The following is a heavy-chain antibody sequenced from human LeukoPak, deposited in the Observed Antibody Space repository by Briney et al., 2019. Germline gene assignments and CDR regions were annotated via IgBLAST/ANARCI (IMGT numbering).Heavy chain of an antibody. D-gene: IGHD3-10*01. CDR2: IYWDDDT. V-gene: IGHV2-5*02. J-gene: IGHJ4*02. Sequence: SGPTLVKPTQTLTLTCTFSGLSLRTSAVGVGWIRQPPGKALEWLALIYWDDDTRYSPSLNSRLTITRDTSKNQVVLTMTNMDPVDTATYYCTHRVRGSGSPHYWGQGTLVTVSS. CDR1: GLSLRTSAVG. CDR3: THRVRGSGSPHY.